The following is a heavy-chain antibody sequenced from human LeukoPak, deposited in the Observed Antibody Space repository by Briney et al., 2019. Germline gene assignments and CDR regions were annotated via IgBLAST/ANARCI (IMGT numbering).Heavy chain of an antibody. Sequence: GRSLRLSCAASGFTFSNAWMSWVRQAPGKGLEWVGRIKSKTDGGTTDYAAPVKGRFTISRDDSKNTLYLQMNSLKTEDTAVYYCTTVSSDYVWGSYRPYYFDYWGQGTLVTVSS. V-gene: IGHV3-15*01. D-gene: IGHD3-16*02. CDR2: IKSKTDGGTT. CDR1: GFTFSNAW. CDR3: TTVSSDYVWGSYRPYYFDY. J-gene: IGHJ4*02.